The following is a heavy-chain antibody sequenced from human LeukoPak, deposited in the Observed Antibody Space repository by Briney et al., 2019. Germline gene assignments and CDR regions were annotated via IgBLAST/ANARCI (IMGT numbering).Heavy chain of an antibody. Sequence: PSETLSLTCTVSGVSISSYYWSWIRQPPGKGLEWIGYIYYSGSTNYNPSLKSRVTISVDTSKNQFSLKLSSVTAADTAVYYCARRAYYYDSSGPAHAFDIWGQGTMVTVSS. CDR2: IYYSGST. D-gene: IGHD3-22*01. V-gene: IGHV4-59*08. CDR1: GVSISSYY. J-gene: IGHJ3*02. CDR3: ARRAYYYDSSGPAHAFDI.